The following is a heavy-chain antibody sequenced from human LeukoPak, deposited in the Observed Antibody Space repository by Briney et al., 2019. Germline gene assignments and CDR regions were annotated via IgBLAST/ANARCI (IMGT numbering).Heavy chain of an antibody. Sequence: GGSLRLSCAASGFTFDDYAMHWVRQAPGKGLEWVSGISWNSGSIGYADSVKGRFTISRDNAKNSLYLQMNSLRAEDTALYYCAKDIGSGYSYGYVDYWGQETLVTVSS. D-gene: IGHD5-18*01. J-gene: IGHJ4*02. CDR3: AKDIGSGYSYGYVDY. CDR2: ISWNSGSI. V-gene: IGHV3-9*01. CDR1: GFTFDDYA.